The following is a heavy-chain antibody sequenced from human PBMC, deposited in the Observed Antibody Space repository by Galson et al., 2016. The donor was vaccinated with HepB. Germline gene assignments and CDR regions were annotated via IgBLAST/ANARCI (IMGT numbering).Heavy chain of an antibody. D-gene: IGHD3-10*01. CDR1: GYSFTNYA. J-gene: IGHJ4*02. Sequence: SVKVSCKASGYSFTNYAIHWVRQAPGQRLEWMGWINPGNGNTKYSQKFQGRVTITRDTSATTDYMELSSLGPEDTAVYYCARDVSAGSYYFDYWGQGTLVIVSS. V-gene: IGHV1-3*01. CDR2: INPGNGNT. CDR3: ARDVSAGSYYFDY.